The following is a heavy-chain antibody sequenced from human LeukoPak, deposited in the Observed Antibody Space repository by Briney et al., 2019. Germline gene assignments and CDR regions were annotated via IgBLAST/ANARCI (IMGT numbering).Heavy chain of an antibody. CDR3: ARASRLYYYGSGSSPLGY. V-gene: IGHV4-61*02. Sequence: SETLSLTCTVSGDSISSGDYYWSWIRQPAGKGLEWIGRISSSGSTNYNPSLKSRVTISVDTSKNQFSLKLSSVTAADTAVYYCARASRLYYYGSGSSPLGYWGQGTLVTVSS. CDR2: ISSSGST. J-gene: IGHJ4*02. D-gene: IGHD3-10*01. CDR1: GDSISSGDYY.